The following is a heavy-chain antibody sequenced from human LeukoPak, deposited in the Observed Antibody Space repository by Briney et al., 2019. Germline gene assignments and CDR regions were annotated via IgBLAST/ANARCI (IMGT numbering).Heavy chain of an antibody. D-gene: IGHD6-19*01. Sequence: PGGSLRLSCAASGFTFSDYYMSWIRQAPGKGLGWVSYISSSSSYTNYADSVKGRFTISRDNAKNSLYLQMNSLRAEDTAIYYCARESAGGPDYWGQGTLVTVSS. CDR1: GFTFSDYY. CDR3: ARESAGGPDY. J-gene: IGHJ4*02. CDR2: ISSSSSYT. V-gene: IGHV3-11*05.